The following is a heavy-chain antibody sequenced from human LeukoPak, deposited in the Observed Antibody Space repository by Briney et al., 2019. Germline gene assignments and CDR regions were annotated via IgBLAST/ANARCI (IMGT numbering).Heavy chain of an antibody. Sequence: SETLSLTCTVSGGSISSSSYYWGWIRQPPGKGLEWIGSIYYSGSTYYNPSLKSRVTISVDTSKNQFSLKLSSVTAADTAVYXXXXXXXYXYDSSGYYRGGFDYWGQGTLVTVSS. CDR1: GGSISSSSYY. D-gene: IGHD3-22*01. J-gene: IGHJ4*02. CDR3: XXXXXYXYDSSGYYRGGFDY. CDR2: IYYSGST. V-gene: IGHV4-39*07.